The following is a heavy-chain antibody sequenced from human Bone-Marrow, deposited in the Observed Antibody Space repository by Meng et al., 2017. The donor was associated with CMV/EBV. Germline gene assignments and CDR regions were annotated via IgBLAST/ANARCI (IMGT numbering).Heavy chain of an antibody. D-gene: IGHD5-18*01. Sequence: SETLSLTCTVSGGSISSYYWSWIRQPPGKGLEWIGSIYYSGSTYYNPSLKSRVTISVDTSKNQFSLKLSSVTAADTAVYYCSRDLSSYGPYSSFDYWGQGTLVTVSS. CDR3: SRDLSSYGPYSSFDY. V-gene: IGHV4-39*07. CDR1: GGSISSYY. CDR2: IYYSGST. J-gene: IGHJ4*02.